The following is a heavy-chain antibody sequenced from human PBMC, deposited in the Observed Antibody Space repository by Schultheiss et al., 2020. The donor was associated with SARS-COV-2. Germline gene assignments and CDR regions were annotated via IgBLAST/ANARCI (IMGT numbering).Heavy chain of an antibody. CDR3: ARERGAYSNYVDY. D-gene: IGHD4-11*01. CDR2: IYYSGST. J-gene: IGHJ4*02. CDR1: GGSISTYY. Sequence: GSLRLSCTVSGGSISTYYCSWIRQPPGKGLEWIGYIYYSGSTNYNPSLKSRVTISVDTSKNQFSLKLSSVTAADTAVYYCARERGAYSNYVDYWGQGTLVTVSS. V-gene: IGHV4-59*01.